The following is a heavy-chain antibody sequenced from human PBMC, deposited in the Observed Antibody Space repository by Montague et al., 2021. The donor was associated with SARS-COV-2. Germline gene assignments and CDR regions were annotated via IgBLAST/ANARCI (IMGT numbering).Heavy chain of an antibody. CDR2: TYYRYKWYN. CDR3: TSGREGNYNVMDV. J-gene: IGHJ6*02. Sequence: CAISGDSVANNRATWNGVRPSPPRGLDLLGRTYYRYKWYNAYAVSVRGRVTINPDTSKNQFSLQLNSVTPEDTAIYYCTSGREGNYNVMDVWGQGTTVTVSS. D-gene: IGHD1-1*01. CDR1: GDSVANNRAT. V-gene: IGHV6-1*01.